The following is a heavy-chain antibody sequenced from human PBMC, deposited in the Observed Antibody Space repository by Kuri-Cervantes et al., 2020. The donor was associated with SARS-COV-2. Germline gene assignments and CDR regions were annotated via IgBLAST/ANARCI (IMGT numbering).Heavy chain of an antibody. CDR1: GFTFSSYS. D-gene: IGHD1-26*01. Sequence: GESLKISCAASGFTFSSYSMSWVRQAPGKGLEWVSAISGSGGSTYYADSVKGRFTISRDNSKNTLYLQMNSLRAEDTAVYYCARDSEEWELRGDFDYWGQGTLVTVSS. J-gene: IGHJ4*02. CDR3: ARDSEEWELRGDFDY. CDR2: ISGSGGST. V-gene: IGHV3-23*01.